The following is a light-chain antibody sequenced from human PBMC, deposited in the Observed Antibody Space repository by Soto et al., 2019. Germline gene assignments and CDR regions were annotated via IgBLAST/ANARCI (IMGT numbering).Light chain of an antibody. CDR1: SGHSSYA. Sequence: QPVLTKSPSASASLGASVNVTCTLTSGHSSYAIAWHQQQPEKGPRFLMRLNSDGSHSKGDGIPDRFSGSSSGAERYLIISSLQSEDEADYYCQTWGRGIVVFGGGTKLTVL. CDR2: LNSDGSH. CDR3: QTWGRGIVV. J-gene: IGLJ2*01. V-gene: IGLV4-69*02.